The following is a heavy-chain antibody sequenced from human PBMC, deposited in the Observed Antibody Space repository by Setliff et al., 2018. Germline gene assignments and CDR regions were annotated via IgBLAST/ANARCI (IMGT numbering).Heavy chain of an antibody. J-gene: IGHJ4*01. V-gene: IGHV7-4-1*02. D-gene: IGHD4-17*01. CDR3: VRADHLVTTTFDY. Sequence: GASVKVSCKASGYSLSNYVMNWVRQAPGQGLEWMGWINTKTGDPTYAQGYTGRFAFSLDTSDSATYLDISNLKAEDTATYYCVRADHLVTTTFDYWGQGTLVTVSS. CDR2: INTKTGDP. CDR1: GYSLSNYV.